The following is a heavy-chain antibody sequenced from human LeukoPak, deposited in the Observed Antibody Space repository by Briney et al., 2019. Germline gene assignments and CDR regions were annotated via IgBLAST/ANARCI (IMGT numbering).Heavy chain of an antibody. D-gene: IGHD2-15*01. J-gene: IGHJ4*02. CDR3: TTGPRYCSGGSCHDVRY. V-gene: IGHV3-15*01. Sequence: GGSLRLSCAASGFTFSNAWMSWVRQAPGKGLEWVGRIKSKTDGGTTDYAAPVKGRFTFSRDDSKNTLYLQMNSLKTEDTAVYYCTTGPRYCSGGSCHDVRYWGQGTLVTVSS. CDR2: IKSKTDGGTT. CDR1: GFTFSNAW.